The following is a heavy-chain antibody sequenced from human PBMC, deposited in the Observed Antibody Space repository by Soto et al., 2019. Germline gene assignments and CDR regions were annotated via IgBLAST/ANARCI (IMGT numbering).Heavy chain of an antibody. Sequence: SETLSLTCTVSGGSISSSSYYWGWIRQPPGKGLEWIGSIYYSGSTYYNPSLKSRVTISVDTSKNQFSLKLSSVTAADTAVYYCASSTMGFWSGYAQTYYYYGMDVWGQGTTVTVS. CDR2: IYYSGST. J-gene: IGHJ6*02. V-gene: IGHV4-39*01. CDR3: ASSTMGFWSGYAQTYYYYGMDV. D-gene: IGHD3-3*01. CDR1: GGSISSSSYY.